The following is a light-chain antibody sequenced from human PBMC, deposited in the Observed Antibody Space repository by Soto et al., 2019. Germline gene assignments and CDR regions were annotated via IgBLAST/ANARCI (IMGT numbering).Light chain of an antibody. CDR3: QQSDSNQYT. V-gene: IGKV1-39*01. CDR1: QSISSH. J-gene: IGKJ2*01. CDR2: VAS. Sequence: IQMTQSPSSLSASVGDRVTITCRASQSISSHLNWYQQKPGTAPKLLIYVASSLQSGVPSRFTGSGSGTDFTLSISNLQPEDGASYYCQQSDSNQYTFGQGTKRESK.